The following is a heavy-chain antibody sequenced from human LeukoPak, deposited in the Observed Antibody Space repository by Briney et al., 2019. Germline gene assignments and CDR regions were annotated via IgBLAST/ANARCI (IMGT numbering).Heavy chain of an antibody. V-gene: IGHV1-18*01. CDR1: GYTFTSYG. CDR3: AREAGFYDLLTGYYPGPFDI. Sequence: ASLKVSCKASGYTFTSYGISWVRQAPGQGLWWMGRISAYNDNTNYAQKVQTRDTMATDTSTSTAYMELRSLRSDDTAVYYCAREAGFYDLLTGYYPGPFDIWGQGTMVTVSS. CDR2: ISAYNDNT. J-gene: IGHJ3*02. D-gene: IGHD3-9*01.